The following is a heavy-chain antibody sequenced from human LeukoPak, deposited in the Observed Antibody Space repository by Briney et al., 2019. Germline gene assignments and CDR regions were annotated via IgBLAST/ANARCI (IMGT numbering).Heavy chain of an antibody. CDR3: ARFYYDSSGYYPDY. J-gene: IGHJ4*02. Sequence: PSETLSLTCAVSGYSISSGYYWGWIRQPPGKGLEWIGSIYHGGSTYYNPSLKSRVTISVDTSKNQFSLKLSSVTAADTAVYYCARFYYDSSGYYPDYWGQGTLVTVSS. V-gene: IGHV4-38-2*01. D-gene: IGHD3-22*01. CDR1: GYSISSGYY. CDR2: IYHGGST.